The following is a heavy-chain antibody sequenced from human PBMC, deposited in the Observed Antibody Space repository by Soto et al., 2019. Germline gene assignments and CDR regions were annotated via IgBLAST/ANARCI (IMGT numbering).Heavy chain of an antibody. CDR3: ARVGEFGYSSSSPRYYGMDV. Sequence: SETLSLTCTVSGGSISRGDYYWSWIRQPPGKGLEWIGYIYYSGSTYYNPSLKSRVTISVDTSKNQFSLKLSSVTAADTAVYYCARVGEFGYSSSSPRYYGMDVWGQGTTVTVSS. D-gene: IGHD6-13*01. CDR1: GGSISRGDYY. V-gene: IGHV4-30-4*01. J-gene: IGHJ6*02. CDR2: IYYSGST.